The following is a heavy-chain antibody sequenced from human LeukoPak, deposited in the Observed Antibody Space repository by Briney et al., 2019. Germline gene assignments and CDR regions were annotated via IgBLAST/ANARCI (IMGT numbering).Heavy chain of an antibody. Sequence: SETLSLTCAVYGGSFSGYYWSWIRQPPGKGLEWIGEINHSGSTNYNPSLKSRVTISVDTSKNQFSLKLSSVTAADTAVYCCARTRVVPASRSGYYYYGMDVWGQGTTVTVSS. D-gene: IGHD2-2*01. CDR2: INHSGST. CDR1: GGSFSGYY. V-gene: IGHV4-34*01. J-gene: IGHJ6*02. CDR3: ARTRVVPASRSGYYYYGMDV.